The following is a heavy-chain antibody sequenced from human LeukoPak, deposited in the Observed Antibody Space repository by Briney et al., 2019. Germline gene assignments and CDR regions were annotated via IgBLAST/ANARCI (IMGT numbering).Heavy chain of an antibody. CDR3: ARASSTGADY. CDR1: GGSISSYY. V-gene: IGHV4-59*01. Sequence: SETLSLTCTVSGGSISSYYWSWIRQPPGKGLEWIGYIYYSGSTNYNPTLKSRVTISVDTSKNQFSLKLSSVTAADTAVYYCARASSTGADYWGQGTLVTVSS. CDR2: IYYSGST. J-gene: IGHJ4*02. D-gene: IGHD4-17*01.